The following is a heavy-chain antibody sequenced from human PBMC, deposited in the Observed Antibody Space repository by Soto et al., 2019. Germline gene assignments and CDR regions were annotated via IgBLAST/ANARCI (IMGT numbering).Heavy chain of an antibody. CDR2: ISGSGGST. Sequence: GGSLRLSCAASGFTFSSYAMSWVRQAPGKGLEWVSAISGSGGSTDYADSVKGRFTISRDNSKNTLYLQMNSLRAEDTAEYYCSMLRFAVGHFDFWGHGALVTVSS. CDR1: GFTFSSYA. D-gene: IGHD3-16*01. J-gene: IGHJ4*01. V-gene: IGHV3-23*01. CDR3: SMLRFAVGHFDF.